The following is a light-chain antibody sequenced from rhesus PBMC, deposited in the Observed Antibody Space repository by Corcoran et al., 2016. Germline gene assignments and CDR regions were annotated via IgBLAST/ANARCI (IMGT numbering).Light chain of an antibody. CDR3: QQYDDLPTT. CDR2: DSS. Sequence: DIQMTQSPSSLSASVGDTVTITCQASQGISKYLAWYQQKPGKTPKLLIYDSSTLKNGVPSRFSGNGSGTEFTLTISSLQPKDFATYYCQQYDDLPTTFGPGTKMDIK. CDR1: QGISKY. V-gene: IGKV1-19*01. J-gene: IGKJ3*01.